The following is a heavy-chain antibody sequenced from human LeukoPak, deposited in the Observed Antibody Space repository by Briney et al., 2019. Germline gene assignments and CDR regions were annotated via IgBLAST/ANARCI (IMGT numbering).Heavy chain of an antibody. V-gene: IGHV4-31*03. Sequence: SETLSLTCTVSGGSIRSSYYYWSWIRQHPGKGLEWIGYIYYSGSTYYSPSLKSRVTISVDTSKNQFSLKLSSVTAVDTAVYYCAREDTDFLGTYDYWGQGTLVTVSS. CDR1: GGSIRSSYYY. J-gene: IGHJ4*02. CDR3: AREDTDFLGTYDY. D-gene: IGHD2/OR15-2a*01. CDR2: IYYSGST.